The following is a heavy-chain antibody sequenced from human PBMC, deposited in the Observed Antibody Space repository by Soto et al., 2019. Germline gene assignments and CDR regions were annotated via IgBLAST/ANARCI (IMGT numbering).Heavy chain of an antibody. CDR1: GNTFTNFG. J-gene: IGHJ5*02. CDR2: ISTYTDDP. CDR3: ARVIPGAEAWFHP. V-gene: IGHV1-18*01. D-gene: IGHD2-2*01. Sequence: QGQLVQSGVEVKKPGASVKVSCSASGNTFTNFGVTWVRQAPGQRLEWMEWISTYTDDPSYAQKFQGRVTMTIRTSTSTAYLDLRSLPSDDTAVYYCARVIPGAEAWFHPWGQGTLVTVSS.